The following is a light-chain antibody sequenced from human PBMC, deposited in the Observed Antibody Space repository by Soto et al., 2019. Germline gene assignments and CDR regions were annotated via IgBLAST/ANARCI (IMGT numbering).Light chain of an antibody. Sequence: DIQMTQSPSSLSASVGDRITITCRASQNIRTYLNWYQRKPGKAPTLLIYAASSLQRGVPSRFSASGSGTDFTLTIGGLQPEDFATYYCQQSFSTLLTFGGGTSVEI. J-gene: IGKJ4*01. V-gene: IGKV1-39*01. CDR1: QNIRTY. CDR2: AAS. CDR3: QQSFSTLLT.